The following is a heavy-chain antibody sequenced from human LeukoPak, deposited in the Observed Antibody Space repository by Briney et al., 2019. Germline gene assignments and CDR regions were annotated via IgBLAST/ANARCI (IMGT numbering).Heavy chain of an antibody. CDR1: GYTFTSYG. J-gene: IGHJ3*02. V-gene: IGHV1-18*01. Sequence: ASVKVSCKASGYTFTSYGISWVRQAPGQGLEWMGWISAYNGNTNYAQKLQGRVTMTTDTSTSTAYMELSSLRSEDTAVYYCASADCGGDCYSAGDAFDIWGQGTMVTVSS. CDR2: ISAYNGNT. D-gene: IGHD2-21*02. CDR3: ASADCGGDCYSAGDAFDI.